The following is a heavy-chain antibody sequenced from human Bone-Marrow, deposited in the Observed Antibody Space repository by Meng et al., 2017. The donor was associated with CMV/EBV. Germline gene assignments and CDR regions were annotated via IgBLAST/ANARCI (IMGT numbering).Heavy chain of an antibody. CDR2: ISYAGSNK. CDR1: GFTFSSYA. CDR3: ARDGWLRAWGHWYDP. V-gene: IGHV3-30-3*01. D-gene: IGHD5-12*01. Sequence: GGSLRLSCAASGFTFSSYAMHWVRQAPGKGLEWVAVISYAGSNKYYADSVKGRFTISRDNSNNTLYLPMNSLRAEDTAVYYCARDGWLRAWGHWYDPWGQGTLVTFSS. J-gene: IGHJ5*02.